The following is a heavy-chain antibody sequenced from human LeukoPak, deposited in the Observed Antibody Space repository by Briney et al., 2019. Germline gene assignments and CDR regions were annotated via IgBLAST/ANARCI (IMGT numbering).Heavy chain of an antibody. Sequence: GGSLRLSCAASGFTFSSYSMNWVRQAPGKGLEWVSYISSGVTTIYYADSVQGRFTISRDNAKNSLYLQMNSLRAEDTAVYYCARVMVRGVMSPYYYGMDVWGQGTTVTVSS. CDR3: ARVMVRGVMSPYYYGMDV. CDR2: ISSGVTTI. J-gene: IGHJ6*02. CDR1: GFTFSSYS. V-gene: IGHV3-48*01. D-gene: IGHD3-10*01.